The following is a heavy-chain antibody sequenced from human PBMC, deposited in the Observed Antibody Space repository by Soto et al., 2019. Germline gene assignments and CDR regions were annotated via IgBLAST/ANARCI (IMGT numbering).Heavy chain of an antibody. Sequence: EVQLVESGGGLVQPGGSLRLSCAASGFTFSSYWMSWVRQAPGKGLEWVANIKQDGSEKYYVDSVKGRFTISRDNAKNSRYLQMNSLRAEDTAVYYCARDTTMVRGVIRYWGQGTLVTVSS. D-gene: IGHD3-10*01. CDR2: IKQDGSEK. CDR1: GFTFSSYW. V-gene: IGHV3-7*01. J-gene: IGHJ4*02. CDR3: ARDTTMVRGVIRY.